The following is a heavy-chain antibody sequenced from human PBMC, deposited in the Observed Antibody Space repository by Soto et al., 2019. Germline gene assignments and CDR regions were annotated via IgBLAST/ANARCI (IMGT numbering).Heavy chain of an antibody. CDR2: ISSGSRTI. CDR1: GFTFRAYS. CDR3: ARDHDNGSYPYYLDF. V-gene: IGHV3-48*02. Sequence: QPGGSLSLSCAASGFTFRAYSLNWVRQPPGKGLEWISYISSGSRTIYYADSVKGRCTISRDNAKNSLFLHMNSLRDEDTAVYYCARDHDNGSYPYYLDFWGPGTLVTVSS. D-gene: IGHD1-26*01. J-gene: IGHJ4*02.